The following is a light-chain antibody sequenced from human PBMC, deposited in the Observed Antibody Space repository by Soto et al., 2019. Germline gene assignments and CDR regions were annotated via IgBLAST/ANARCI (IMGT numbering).Light chain of an antibody. CDR3: QSYDSSLSVVV. CDR1: SSNIGAGYD. Sequence: QSVLTQPPSVSGAPGQWLTISCTGSSSNIGAGYDVRWYQQLPGTAPKLLIYGNSNRPSGVPDRFSGSKSGTSASLAITGLQAEDDADYYCQSYDSSLSVVVFGGGTKVTVL. V-gene: IGLV1-40*01. CDR2: GNS. J-gene: IGLJ2*01.